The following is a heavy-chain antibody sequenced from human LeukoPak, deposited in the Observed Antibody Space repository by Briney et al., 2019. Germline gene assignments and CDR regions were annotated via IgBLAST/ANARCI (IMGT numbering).Heavy chain of an antibody. J-gene: IGHJ3*02. CDR3: ARVDTMIVVVRGAFDI. V-gene: IGHV1-69*13. CDR2: IIPIFGTA. Sequence: SVKVSCKASGGTFSSYAISWVRQALGQGLEWMGGIIPIFGTANYAQKFQGRVTITADESTSTAYMELSSLRSEDTAVYYCARVDTMIVVVRGAFDIWGQGTMVTVSS. CDR1: GGTFSSYA. D-gene: IGHD3-22*01.